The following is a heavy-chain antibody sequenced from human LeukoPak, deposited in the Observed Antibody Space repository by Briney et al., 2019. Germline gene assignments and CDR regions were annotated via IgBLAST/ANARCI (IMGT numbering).Heavy chain of an antibody. CDR1: GFTFSSYS. CDR3: ARDPHLSGWSDY. Sequence: GGSLRLSCAASGFTFSSYSMSWVRQAPGKGLKWVSSISSQSTYIYSADSLKGRFAISRDNAKNSLYLQMNSLRAEDTAVYYCARDPHLSGWSDYWGQGTWSPSPQ. D-gene: IGHD6-19*01. V-gene: IGHV3-21*01. CDR2: ISSQSTYI. J-gene: IGHJ4*02.